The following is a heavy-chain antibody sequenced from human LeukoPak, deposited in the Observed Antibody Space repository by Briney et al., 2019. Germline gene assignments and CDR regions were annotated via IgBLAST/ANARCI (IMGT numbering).Heavy chain of an antibody. CDR3: ARVLAIFGLDTTDFYMDV. V-gene: IGHV4-59*11. D-gene: IGHD3/OR15-3a*01. Sequence: SETLSLTCAVSGASFSSHYWSWVRQPPGKGLEWIGYTSGSISDNPSLKSRVAVSVDPSQNQVSLSLTSVTAADTAVYYCARVLAIFGLDTTDFYMDVWGKGTTVTVSS. CDR2: TSGSI. J-gene: IGHJ6*03. CDR1: GASFSSHY.